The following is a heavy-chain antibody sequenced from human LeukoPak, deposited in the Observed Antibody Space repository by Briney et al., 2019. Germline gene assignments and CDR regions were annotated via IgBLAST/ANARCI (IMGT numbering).Heavy chain of an antibody. J-gene: IGHJ5*02. Sequence: GGSLRLSCAASGFTFSSYAMSWVRQAPGQGLEWVSAISGSGGSTYYADSVKGRFTISRDNSKNTLYLQMNSLRAEDTAVYYCAKDPIADYDILTGRFDPWGQGTLVTVSS. D-gene: IGHD3-9*01. V-gene: IGHV3-23*01. CDR2: ISGSGGST. CDR1: GFTFSSYA. CDR3: AKDPIADYDILTGRFDP.